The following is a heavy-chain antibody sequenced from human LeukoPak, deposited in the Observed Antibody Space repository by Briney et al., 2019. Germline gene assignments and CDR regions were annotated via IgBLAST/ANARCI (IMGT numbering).Heavy chain of an antibody. CDR2: ISSSSSYI. CDR3: ARDRVYDILTGYHNTNWFDP. J-gene: IGHJ5*02. V-gene: IGHV3-21*01. CDR1: GFTFSSYS. Sequence: PGGSLRLSCAASGFTFSSYSMNWVRQAPGKGLEWVSSISSSSSYIYYADSVKGRFTISRDNAKNSLYLRMNSLRAEDTAVYYCARDRVYDILTGYHNTNWFDPWGQGTLVTVSS. D-gene: IGHD3-9*01.